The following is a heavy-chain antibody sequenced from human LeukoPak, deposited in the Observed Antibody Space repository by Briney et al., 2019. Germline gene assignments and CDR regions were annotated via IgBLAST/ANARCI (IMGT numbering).Heavy chain of an antibody. J-gene: IGHJ4*02. CDR3: ARGQDYYGGNPLFDY. CDR1: GGSISSGGYS. V-gene: IGHV4-30-2*01. D-gene: IGHD4-23*01. Sequence: SETLSLTCTVSGGSISSGGYSWSWIRQPPGKGLEWIGYIYHSGSTYYNPSLKSRVTISVDRSKNQFSLKLSSVTAADTAVYYCARGQDYYGGNPLFDYWGQGTLVTVSS. CDR2: IYHSGST.